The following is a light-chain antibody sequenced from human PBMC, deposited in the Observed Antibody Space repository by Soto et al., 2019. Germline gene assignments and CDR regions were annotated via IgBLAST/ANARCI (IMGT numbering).Light chain of an antibody. CDR2: DAS. V-gene: IGKV1-5*01. CDR1: QSISSW. Sequence: DIQMTQSPSTLSASVGDRVTITCGASQSISSWLAWYQQKPGKAPKLLIYDASSLESGVPPRFSGSGSATDFSLTISSLRIEDIAAYYCQQTASAPTWTFGQGTKVDIK. J-gene: IGKJ1*01. CDR3: QQTASAPTWT.